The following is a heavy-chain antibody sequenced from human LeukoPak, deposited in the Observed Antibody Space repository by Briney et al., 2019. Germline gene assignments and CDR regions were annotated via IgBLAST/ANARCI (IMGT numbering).Heavy chain of an antibody. CDR1: GGSISSSSYY. Sequence: SETLSLTCTVSGGSISSSSYYWGWIRQPPGKGLEWIGSIYYSGSTYYNPSLKSRVTISVDTSKNQFSLKLSSVTAADTAVYYCASRSNYYGSGRQFDPWGQGTLVTVSS. D-gene: IGHD3-10*01. J-gene: IGHJ5*02. V-gene: IGHV4-39*01. CDR3: ASRSNYYGSGRQFDP. CDR2: IYYSGST.